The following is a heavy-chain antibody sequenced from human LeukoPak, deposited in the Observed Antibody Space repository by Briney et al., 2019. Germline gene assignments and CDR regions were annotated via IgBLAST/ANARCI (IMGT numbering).Heavy chain of an antibody. CDR1: GFTFNTYS. J-gene: IGHJ6*03. CDR2: IDSSGGYM. CDR3: ARNSYNYYYYMDV. V-gene: IGHV3-21*06. Sequence: GGSLRLSCEASGFTFNTYSMNWARQAPGKGLEWVSSIDSSGGYMFYADSVKGRFTISRDNAKNSLYLQMNSLRAEDTAVYYCARNSYNYYYYMDVWGKGTTVTVSS. D-gene: IGHD2/OR15-2a*01.